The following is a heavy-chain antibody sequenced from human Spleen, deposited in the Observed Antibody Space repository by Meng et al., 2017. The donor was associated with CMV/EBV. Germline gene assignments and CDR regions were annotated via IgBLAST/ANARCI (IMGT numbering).Heavy chain of an antibody. J-gene: IGHJ5*02. Sequence: KHSCKAPDHTFPNYGVGWVRQAPGQGLEWLGWISTSNVNTNYAQNFRGRVTMTKDTSTTTAYMELRNLTSDDTAVYYCVGGVGWFDPWGQGTLVTVSS. D-gene: IGHD3-16*01. CDR2: ISTSNVNT. CDR1: DHTFPNYG. V-gene: IGHV1-18*01. CDR3: VGGVGWFDP.